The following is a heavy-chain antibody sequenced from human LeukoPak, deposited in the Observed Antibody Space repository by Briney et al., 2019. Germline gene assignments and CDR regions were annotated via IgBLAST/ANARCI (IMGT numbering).Heavy chain of an antibody. CDR1: GVSFSGYY. D-gene: IGHD3-10*01. CDR3: ARGPDGSGNADY. J-gene: IGHJ4*02. CDR2: INHSGST. Sequence: PSETLSLTCAVYGVSFSGYYWSWIRQPPGKGLEWIGEINHSGSTNYNPSLKSRVTISVDTSKNQFSLKLSSVTAADTAVYYCARGPDGSGNADYWGQGTLVTVSS. V-gene: IGHV4-34*01.